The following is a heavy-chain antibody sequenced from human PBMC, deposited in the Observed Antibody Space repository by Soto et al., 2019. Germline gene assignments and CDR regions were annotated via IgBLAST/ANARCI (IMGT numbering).Heavy chain of an antibody. CDR1: GGTFSSYA. V-gene: IGHV1-69*13. J-gene: IGHJ4*02. CDR2: IIPIFGTA. Sequence: ASVKVSCKASGGTFSSYAISWVRQAPGQGLEWMGGIIPIFGTANYAQKFQGRVTITADESTSKAYMELSSLRSEDTAVYYCARDYYDSSGYYRSVAGLDYWGQGTLVTVSS. CDR3: ARDYYDSSGYYRSVAGLDY. D-gene: IGHD3-22*01.